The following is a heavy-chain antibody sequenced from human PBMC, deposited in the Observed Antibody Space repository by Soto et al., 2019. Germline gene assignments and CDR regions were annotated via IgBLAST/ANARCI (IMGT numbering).Heavy chain of an antibody. V-gene: IGHV3-23*02. Sequence: GGSLRLSCVASGFSFSNYAMSWVRQAPGKGLEWVSVISGSDGSTYYGAYVKGRFTISRDNSKNTLYLQMNSLRAEDTAVYYCAKDRERDVWYEDYWGQGTLVTASS. CDR1: GFSFSNYA. CDR3: AKDRERDVWYEDY. CDR2: ISGSDGST. J-gene: IGHJ4*02. D-gene: IGHD6-13*01.